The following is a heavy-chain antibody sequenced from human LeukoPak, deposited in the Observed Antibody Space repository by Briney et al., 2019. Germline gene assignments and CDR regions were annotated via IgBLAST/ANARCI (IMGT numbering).Heavy chain of an antibody. CDR1: GFTVSNNY. CDR3: ARDPPAVRTNTYA. Sequence: PGGSLRLSCAASGFTVSNNYMNWGRQAPGKGLEWVSLIYSGGDTHYADSVKGRFTISRDSSKNTLYLQMNSLRAEDTAVYYCARDPPAVRTNTYAWGQGTLVTVSS. D-gene: IGHD4/OR15-4a*01. V-gene: IGHV3-66*01. J-gene: IGHJ5*02. CDR2: IYSGGDT.